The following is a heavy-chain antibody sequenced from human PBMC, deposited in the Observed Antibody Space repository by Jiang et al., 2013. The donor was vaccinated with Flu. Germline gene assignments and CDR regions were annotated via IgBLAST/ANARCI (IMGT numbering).Heavy chain of an antibody. CDR2: IDWDDDK. D-gene: IGHD3-9*01. CDR1: GFSLSTSGMC. J-gene: IGHJ4*02. Sequence: KPTQTLTLTCTFSGFSLSTSGMCVSWIRQPPGKALEWLALIDWDDDKYYSTSLKTRLTISKDTSKNQVVLTMTNMDPVDTATYYCARILKGYDILTGYWEGAHFDYWGQGTLVTVSS. CDR3: ARILKGYDILTGYWEGAHFDY. V-gene: IGHV2-70*01.